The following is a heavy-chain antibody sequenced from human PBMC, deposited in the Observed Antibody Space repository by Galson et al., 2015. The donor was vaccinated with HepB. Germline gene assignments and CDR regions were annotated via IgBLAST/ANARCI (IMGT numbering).Heavy chain of an antibody. CDR3: AREWGAGTTGFDP. J-gene: IGHJ5*02. V-gene: IGHV4-59*01. Sequence: SETLSLTCTVSGGSISSYYWSWIRQPPGKGLEWIGYIYYSGSTNYNPSLKSRVTISVDTSKNQFSLKLSSVTAADTAVYYCAREWGAGTTGFDPWGQGTLVTVSS. D-gene: IGHD1-1*01. CDR1: GGSISSYY. CDR2: IYYSGST.